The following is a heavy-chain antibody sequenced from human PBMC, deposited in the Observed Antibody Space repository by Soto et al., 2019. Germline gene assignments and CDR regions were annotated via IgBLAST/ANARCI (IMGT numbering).Heavy chain of an antibody. CDR1: GDSVSNNGAA. Sequence: PSQTLSLTCAISGDSVSNNGAAWNWIRQSPSRGLEWLGRTYYRSKWFNDYAVSLKSRITISPDTSKNQFSLHLNSVTPEDTAVYYCASDPPTMQHDLDCWGQGTLVTVSS. J-gene: IGHJ4*02. D-gene: IGHD6-13*01. CDR3: ASDPPTMQHDLDC. V-gene: IGHV6-1*01. CDR2: TYYRSKWFN.